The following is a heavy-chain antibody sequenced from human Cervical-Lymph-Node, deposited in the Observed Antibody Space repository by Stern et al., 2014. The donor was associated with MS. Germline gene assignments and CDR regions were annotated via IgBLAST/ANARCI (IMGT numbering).Heavy chain of an antibody. CDR2: SFHTGPT. V-gene: IGHV4-31*03. CDR3: ATRATFGDAIVA. Sequence: QVQLQESGPGLVKPSQTLSLTCTASGGPISAGGFFWTWLRQRPGMGLEWICYSFHTGPTYYSLSLKGRVAISVDTTQNQFSLQLSSVSAADTAVHYCATRATFGDAIVAWGQGTLVTVSS. CDR1: GGPISAGGFF. J-gene: IGHJ5*02. D-gene: IGHD3-16*02.